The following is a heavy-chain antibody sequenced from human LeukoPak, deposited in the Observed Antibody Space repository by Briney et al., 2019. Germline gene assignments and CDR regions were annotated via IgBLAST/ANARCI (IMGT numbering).Heavy chain of an antibody. CDR2: ISSSSSYI. CDR3: ARGTVVNCGGDCYSDNWFDP. J-gene: IGHJ5*02. D-gene: IGHD2-21*02. Sequence: PGGSLRLSCAAAGFTFSSYSMNWVRQAPGKGLEWVSSISSSSSYIYYADSVKGRFTISRDNAKNSLYLQMNSLRAEDTAVYYCARGTVVNCGGDCYSDNWFDPWGQGTLVTVSS. CDR1: GFTFSSYS. V-gene: IGHV3-21*01.